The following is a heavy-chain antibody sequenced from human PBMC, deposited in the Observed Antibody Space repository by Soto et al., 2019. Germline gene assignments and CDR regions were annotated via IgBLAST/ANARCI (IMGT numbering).Heavy chain of an antibody. CDR2: ISYDGSNK. D-gene: IGHD6-19*01. CDR3: AKDGGQQWLSAGRYYYYYYGMYV. CDR1: GFTFSSYG. V-gene: IGHV3-30*18. J-gene: IGHJ6*02. Sequence: QVQLVESGGGVVQPGRSLRLSCAASGFTFSSYGMHWVRQAPGKGLEWVAVISYDGSNKYYADSVKGRFTISRDNSKNTLYLQMNSLRAEDTAVYYCAKDGGQQWLSAGRYYYYYYGMYVWGQGTTVTVSS.